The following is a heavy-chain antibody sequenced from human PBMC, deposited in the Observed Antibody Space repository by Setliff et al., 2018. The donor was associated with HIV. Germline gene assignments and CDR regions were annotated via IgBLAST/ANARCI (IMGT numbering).Heavy chain of an antibody. V-gene: IGHV1-69*10. CDR2: IITLLGTV. J-gene: IGHJ4*02. CDR1: GYTFTNYD. D-gene: IGHD5-12*01. Sequence: GASVKVSCKPSGYTFTNYDINWVRQAAGQGLEWMGWIITLLGTVNYAQKFQGRVTITADISTSTAYVELSSLRSEDTAVYYCGLATILGGPFDYWGQGTLVTVSS. CDR3: GLATILGGPFDY.